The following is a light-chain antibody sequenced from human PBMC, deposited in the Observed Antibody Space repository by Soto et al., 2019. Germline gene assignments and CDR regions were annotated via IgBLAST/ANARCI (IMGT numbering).Light chain of an antibody. CDR3: QQCNRYPLT. J-gene: IGKJ4*01. CDR1: QSISNW. V-gene: IGKV1-5*03. CDR2: KAS. Sequence: DIQMTQSPSTLSASVGDRVTITCRASQSISNWLAWYQQKPGKAPKLLIYKASSLESGVPSRFSGSGSGTEFTLTISSLQPGDFATYYCQQCNRYPLTFGGGTKVEIK.